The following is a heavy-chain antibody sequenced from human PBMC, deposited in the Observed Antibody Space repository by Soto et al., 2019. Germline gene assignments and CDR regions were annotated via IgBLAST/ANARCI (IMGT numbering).Heavy chain of an antibody. CDR1: GFTFSSYG. J-gene: IGHJ4*02. Sequence: GGSLRLSCAASGFTFSSYGMHWVRQAPGKGLEWVAVIWYDGSNKYYADSVKGRFTISRDNSKNTLYLQMNSLRAEDTAVYYCAREDSSGYYSFDYWGQGTLVTVSS. CDR3: AREDSSGYYSFDY. CDR2: IWYDGSNK. D-gene: IGHD3-22*01. V-gene: IGHV3-33*01.